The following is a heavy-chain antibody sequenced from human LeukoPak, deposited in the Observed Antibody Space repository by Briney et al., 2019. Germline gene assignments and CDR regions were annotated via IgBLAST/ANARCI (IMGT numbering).Heavy chain of an antibody. V-gene: IGHV3-48*03. Sequence: GGSLRLSCAASGFTFSSYEMNWVRQAPGKGLEWVSYISSSGSTIYYADSVRGRFTISRDNSRNTLYLQMNSLRAEDTPIYYCAKNGDRGAYCSGGTCYPYYYYYMDVWGKGTTVTISS. CDR1: GFTFSSYE. CDR3: AKNGDRGAYCSGGTCYPYYYYYMDV. CDR2: ISSSGSTI. J-gene: IGHJ6*03. D-gene: IGHD2-15*01.